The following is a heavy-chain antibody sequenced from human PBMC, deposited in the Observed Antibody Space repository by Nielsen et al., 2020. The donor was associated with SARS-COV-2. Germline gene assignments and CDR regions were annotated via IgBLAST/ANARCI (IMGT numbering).Heavy chain of an antibody. CDR3: ATMGYGLMDV. J-gene: IGHJ6*02. D-gene: IGHD5-18*01. CDR1: GFTFSSYS. V-gene: IGHV3-48*04. CDR2: ISSSSSTI. Sequence: GESLKISCAASGFTFSSYSMNWVRQAPGKGLEWVSYISSSSSTIYYADSVKGRFTISRDNAKNSLYLQMNSLRAEDTAVYYCATMGYGLMDVWGQGTTVTVSS.